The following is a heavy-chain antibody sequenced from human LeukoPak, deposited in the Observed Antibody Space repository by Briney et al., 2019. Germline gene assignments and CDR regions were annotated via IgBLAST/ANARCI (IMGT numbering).Heavy chain of an antibody. D-gene: IGHD3-9*01. J-gene: IGHJ4*02. CDR3: ARREGELRYFDWLTPRD. V-gene: IGHV4-4*02. CDR2: IYHSGST. CDR1: GGSISSSNW. Sequence: SETLSLTCDVSGGSISSSNWWSWVRQPPGKGLEWIGEIYHSGSTNYNPSLKSRVIISVDKSKNQFSLKLYSVTAADTAVYYCARREGELRYFDWLTPRDWGQGTLVTVSS.